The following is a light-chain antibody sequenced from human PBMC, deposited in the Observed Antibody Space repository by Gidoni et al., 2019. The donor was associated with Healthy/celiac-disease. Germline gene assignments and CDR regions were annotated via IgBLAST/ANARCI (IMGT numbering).Light chain of an antibody. J-gene: IGKJ2*01. CDR2: AAS. V-gene: IGKV1-39*01. Sequence: DIQMTQSPSSLAASVGDRVTITCRASQSISSYLNWYQQKPGKAPKLLIYAASSLQSGVPSRFSGSGSGTDFTLTISSLKPEDFATYYCQQSYSTQHPMYTFGQGTKLEIK. CDR1: QSISSY. CDR3: QQSYSTQHPMYT.